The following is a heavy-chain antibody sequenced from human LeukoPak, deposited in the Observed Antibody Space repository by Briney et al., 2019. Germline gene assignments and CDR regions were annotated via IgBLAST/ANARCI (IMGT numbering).Heavy chain of an antibody. Sequence: SVKVSCKASGGTFSSYAISWVRQAPGQGLEWMGGIIPIFGTANYAQKFQGRVTITTDESTSTAYVELSSLRSEDTAVYYCARVATNEEYYFDYWGQGTLVTVSS. V-gene: IGHV1-69*05. D-gene: IGHD1-1*01. CDR3: ARVATNEEYYFDY. CDR2: IIPIFGTA. J-gene: IGHJ4*02. CDR1: GGTFSSYA.